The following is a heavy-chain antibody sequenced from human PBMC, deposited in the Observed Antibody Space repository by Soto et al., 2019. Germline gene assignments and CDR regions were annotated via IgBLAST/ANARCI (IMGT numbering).Heavy chain of an antibody. D-gene: IGHD2-2*01. CDR1: GFTFSNYG. Sequence: QVLLVESGGGVVQPGRSLRLSCAGSGFTFSNYGLHWVRQAPGKGLEWVSFTSFDGSNKYYAESVKGRFTISRANSNKMLYLQMDSLRAEDTAVYYCAKDGAPRYCGRSTCHPAGAYWGQGTLVTVSS. J-gene: IGHJ4*02. CDR2: TSFDGSNK. CDR3: AKDGAPRYCGRSTCHPAGAY. V-gene: IGHV3-30*18.